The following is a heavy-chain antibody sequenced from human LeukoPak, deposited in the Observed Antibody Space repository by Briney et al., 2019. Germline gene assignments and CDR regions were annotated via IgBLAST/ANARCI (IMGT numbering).Heavy chain of an antibody. CDR2: INPSGGST. Sequence: ASVKVSCKACGYTFTSYYRHWVRQAPGQGLEWMGIINPSGGSTTYAQKFQGRVTMTRDTSTSTVYMELSSLRSEDTAVYYCARGTAVVRSFDYWGQGTLVTVSS. CDR1: GYTFTSYY. J-gene: IGHJ4*02. D-gene: IGHD3-10*01. V-gene: IGHV1-46*01. CDR3: ARGTAVVRSFDY.